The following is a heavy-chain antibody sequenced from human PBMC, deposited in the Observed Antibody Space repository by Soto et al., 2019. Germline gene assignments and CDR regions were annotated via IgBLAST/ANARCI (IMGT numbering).Heavy chain of an antibody. CDR1: GFTFRNYG. D-gene: IGHD6-6*01. CDR3: AKALQYSSSRDYFYYGMDV. CDR2: MSYDGSKQ. Sequence: QVQLVESGGGVVQPGRSLRLSCGASGFTFRNYGMHWVRQGPGRGLEWVAIMSYDGSKQYYGDSVKGRFTISRDNSKNTLYLQMNSLRADDTAVFYCAKALQYSSSRDYFYYGMDVWGQGTTVTVSS. V-gene: IGHV3-30*18. J-gene: IGHJ6*02.